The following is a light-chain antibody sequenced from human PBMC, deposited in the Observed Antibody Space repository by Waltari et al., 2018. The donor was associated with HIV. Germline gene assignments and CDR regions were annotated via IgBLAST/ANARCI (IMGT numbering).Light chain of an antibody. J-gene: IGKJ1*01. CDR2: GAS. Sequence: EIVLTQSPGTLSLSPGERATLSCRTSQFIRNNYLAWYQQRPGQAPRLLIYGASTRAPDVPERFSGSGSGTDFTLTISSLEPEDFVTYFCHQYVDSLWTFGRGTRVDIK. CDR3: HQYVDSLWT. V-gene: IGKV3-20*01. CDR1: QFIRNNY.